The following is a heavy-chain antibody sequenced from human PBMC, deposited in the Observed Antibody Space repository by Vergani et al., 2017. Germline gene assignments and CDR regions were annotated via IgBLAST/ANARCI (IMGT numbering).Heavy chain of an antibody. CDR1: GGSISSSSYY. CDR3: ARSNYDVWGGSVINWFDP. J-gene: IGHJ5*02. V-gene: IGHV4-39*01. CDR2: IYYSGST. D-gene: IGHD3-3*01. Sequence: QLQLQESGPGLVKPSETLSLTCTVSGGSISSSSYYWGWIRQPPGKGLEWIGSIYYSGSTYYNPSLKSRVTISVDTSKNQFSLKLSSVTAADTAVYYCARSNYDVWGGSVINWFDPWGQGTLVTVSS.